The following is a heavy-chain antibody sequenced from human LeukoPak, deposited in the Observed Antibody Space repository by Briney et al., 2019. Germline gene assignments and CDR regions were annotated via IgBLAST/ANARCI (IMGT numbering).Heavy chain of an antibody. J-gene: IGHJ1*01. V-gene: IGHV1-46*01. CDR3: AIARAATGVQYCHH. CDR1: GDTFTSYY. Sequence: ASVTVSCNASGDTFTSYYRRWVRQAPGQRPEWMGIIYTNDGSARYAQKFQGRVTMTRETSTGTVYMGLSSLGSDDTAVYYCAIARAATGVQYCHHWGQGPLVSASS. CDR2: IYTNDGSA. D-gene: IGHD6-13*01.